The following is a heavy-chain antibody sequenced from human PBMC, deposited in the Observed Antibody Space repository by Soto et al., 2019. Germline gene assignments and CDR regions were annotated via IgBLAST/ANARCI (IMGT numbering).Heavy chain of an antibody. J-gene: IGHJ4*02. V-gene: IGHV3-48*04. CDR3: ARDRDWAFDY. D-gene: IGHD3-9*01. Sequence: WGSLRLCCVASGFTFSSYSMVWVRQAPGKGLEWVSYIFVSSTIIYYADSVKGRFTVSRDNAQNSVFLLINSLRAEDTAVYYCARDRDWAFDYWGQGTLVTVSS. CDR2: IFVSSTII. CDR1: GFTFSSYS.